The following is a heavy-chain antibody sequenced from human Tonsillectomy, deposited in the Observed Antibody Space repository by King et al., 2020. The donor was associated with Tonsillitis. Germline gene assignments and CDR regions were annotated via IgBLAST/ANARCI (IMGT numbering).Heavy chain of an antibody. D-gene: IGHD6-19*01. CDR1: GFTFSSYW. J-gene: IGHJ4*02. Sequence: VQLVQSGGGLVQLGGSLRLSCAASGFTFSSYWMSWVRQAPGKGLEWVANIKQDGSEKYYVDSVKGRFTISRDNAKNSLYLQMNSLRAEDTAVYYCARPPGIAVAGSDYWGQGTLVTVSS. CDR2: IKQDGSEK. V-gene: IGHV3-7*03. CDR3: ARPPGIAVAGSDY.